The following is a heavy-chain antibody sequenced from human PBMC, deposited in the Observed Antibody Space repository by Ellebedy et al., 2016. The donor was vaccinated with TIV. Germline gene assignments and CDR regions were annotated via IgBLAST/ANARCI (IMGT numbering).Heavy chain of an antibody. D-gene: IGHD3-10*01. CDR2: MYYSGST. Sequence: GSLRLXXAVSGGSITSRNYYWGWVRQSPGKGLEWLGSMYYSGSTYYNPSLKSRVTISADTSKNQFSLKLYSVTAADTAVYYCAMDGGASSWFYYWGQGTLVTVSS. CDR3: AMDGGASSWFYY. CDR1: GGSITSRNYY. V-gene: IGHV4-39*01. J-gene: IGHJ4*02.